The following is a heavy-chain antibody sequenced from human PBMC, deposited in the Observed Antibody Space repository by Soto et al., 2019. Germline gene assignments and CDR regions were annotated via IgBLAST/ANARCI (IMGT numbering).Heavy chain of an antibody. CDR1: GFTFSSYA. Sequence: GGSLRLSCAASGFTFSSYAMSWVRQAPGKGLEWVSAISGSGGSTYYADSVKGRFTISRDNSKNTLYLQMNSLRAEDTAVYYCAKDLTTYYYGSGSYSTFDYWGQGTLVTVSS. D-gene: IGHD3-10*01. V-gene: IGHV3-23*01. CDR3: AKDLTTYYYGSGSYSTFDY. J-gene: IGHJ4*02. CDR2: ISGSGGST.